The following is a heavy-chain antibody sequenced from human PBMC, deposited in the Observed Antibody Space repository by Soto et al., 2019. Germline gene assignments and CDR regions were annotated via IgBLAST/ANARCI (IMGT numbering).Heavy chain of an antibody. CDR1: GFTFSDHH. J-gene: IGHJ4*02. CDR2: ARNKANSYTT. CDR3: ARVMGMSFDL. D-gene: IGHD2-8*01. Sequence: EVQLVESGGGLVQPGGSLRLSCAASGFTFSDHHMDWVRQAPGKGLEWVGRARNKANSYTTAYAASVKGRFTISRDDSKNSLSLQMNSLNTADTAVYFCARVMGMSFDLWGQGTLVTVSS. V-gene: IGHV3-72*01.